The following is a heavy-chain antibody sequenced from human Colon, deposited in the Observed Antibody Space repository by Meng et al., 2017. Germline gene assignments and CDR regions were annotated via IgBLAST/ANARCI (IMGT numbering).Heavy chain of an antibody. CDR2: INTNSGGT. CDR1: GFTLTGHH. J-gene: IGHJ5*02. CDR3: ARVRPFDSALYSSGWFDP. D-gene: IGHD3-9*01. V-gene: IGHV1-2*02. Sequence: GEVNKPGHPVKAHSKASGFTLTGHHFHWVRQAPGQGLEGMGWINTNSGGTNSPQKFRCRVTMTRDTSNGTAYMELSGLRSDDTAIYYCARVRPFDSALYSSGWFDPWGQGTLVTVSS.